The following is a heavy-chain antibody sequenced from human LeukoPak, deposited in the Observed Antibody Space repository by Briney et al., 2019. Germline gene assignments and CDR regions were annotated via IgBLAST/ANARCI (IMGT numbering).Heavy chain of an antibody. CDR3: ARGRLTMVVGEYFQH. CDR2: ISPNSGGT. D-gene: IGHD4-23*01. V-gene: IGHV1-2*06. CDR1: GYAFTGYY. J-gene: IGHJ1*01. Sequence: ASVKVSCKASGYAFTGYYMHWVRQAPGQGLEWMGRISPNSGGTNYAQKFQGRVTMTRDTSISTAYMERSRLRSDDTAVYYCARGRLTMVVGEYFQHWGQGTLVTVSS.